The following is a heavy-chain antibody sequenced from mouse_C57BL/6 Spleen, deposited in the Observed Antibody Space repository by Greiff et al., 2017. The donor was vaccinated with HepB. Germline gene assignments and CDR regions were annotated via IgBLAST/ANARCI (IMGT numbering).Heavy chain of an antibody. V-gene: IGHV1-69*01. CDR2: IDPSDSYT. CDR3: ARRPDYYGSSHWYFDV. D-gene: IGHD1-1*01. Sequence: QVQLQQSGAELVMPGASVKLSCKASGYTFTSYWMHWVKQRPGQGLEWIGEIDPSDSYTNYNQKFKGKSTLTVDKSSSTAYMQLSSLTSEDSAVYYCARRPDYYGSSHWYFDVWGTGTTVTVSA. CDR1: GYTFTSYW. J-gene: IGHJ1*03.